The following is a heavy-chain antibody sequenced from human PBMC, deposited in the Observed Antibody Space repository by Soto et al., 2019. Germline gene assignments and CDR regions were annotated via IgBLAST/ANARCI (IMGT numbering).Heavy chain of an antibody. Sequence: PSETLSLTCSVSGGSISGSYWSWIRQSPGKGLEWLGYVYYTGSTNYSPSLRSRVSISVDTSKNQFSLRLSSVTAADTAVYYCARLTRPRAFDIWGQGTMVTVSS. CDR3: ARLTRPRAFDI. J-gene: IGHJ3*02. D-gene: IGHD3-9*01. CDR2: VYYTGST. CDR1: GGSISGSY. V-gene: IGHV4-59*01.